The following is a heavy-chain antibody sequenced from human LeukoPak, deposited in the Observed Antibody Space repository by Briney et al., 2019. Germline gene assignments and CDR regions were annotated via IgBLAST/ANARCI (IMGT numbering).Heavy chain of an antibody. CDR1: VLTFNSFW. CDR2: INQEGSEE. Sequence: GGSLRLSSAASVLTFNSFWMSWVRQAAGKGLEWVANINQEGSEEYYMDSVQGRLIISRDNSKQSLYLQRNSLRAEDTAVYYCARVIMDRGTYYISYYLDSSGQGSLVTVSS. J-gene: IGHJ4*02. D-gene: IGHD1-26*01. V-gene: IGHV3-7*01. CDR3: ARVIMDRGTYYISYYLDS.